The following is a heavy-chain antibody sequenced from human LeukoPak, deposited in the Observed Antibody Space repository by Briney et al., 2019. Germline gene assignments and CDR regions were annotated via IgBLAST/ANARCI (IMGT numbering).Heavy chain of an antibody. D-gene: IGHD3-22*01. Sequence: CGSLRLSCAASGFTFSNYWMHWVRQAPGKGLVWVSRINRDGINTSYADSVKGRFTISRDNAKNTLNLQMNSLRAEDTAVYYCAKDLGQYYDTSDNWFDPWGQGTLVTVSS. V-gene: IGHV3-74*01. J-gene: IGHJ5*02. CDR2: INRDGINT. CDR3: AKDLGQYYDTSDNWFDP. CDR1: GFTFSNYW.